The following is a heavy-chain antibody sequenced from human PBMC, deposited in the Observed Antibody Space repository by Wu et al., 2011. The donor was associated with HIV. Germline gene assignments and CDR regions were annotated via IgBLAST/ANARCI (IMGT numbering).Heavy chain of an antibody. CDR1: GVTFSSYA. Sequence: QVHLVQSGAEVNEGPGSSVKVSCKASGVTFSSYAISWVRQSPREGLEWMGRIIPLFRTGTYAEKFRGRVTMTADESTSTVYMEMSSLTSDDTAVYYCVGMLGFSEWLGGPIDGFHLWGPGTMLSVSS. CDR3: VGMLGFSEWLGGPIDGFHL. D-gene: IGHD3-3*01. J-gene: IGHJ3*01. V-gene: IGHV1-69*15. CDR2: IIPLFRTG.